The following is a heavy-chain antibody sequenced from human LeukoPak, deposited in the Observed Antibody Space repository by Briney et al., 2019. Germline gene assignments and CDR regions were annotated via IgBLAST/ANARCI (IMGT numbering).Heavy chain of an antibody. CDR1: GGSISSHY. CDR2: IYYSGST. D-gene: IGHD1-7*01. J-gene: IGHJ4*02. V-gene: IGHV4-59*11. CDR3: ARDNWNYYYFDY. Sequence: SETLSLTCTVSGGSISSHYWSWIRQPPGKGLEWIGYIYYSGSTNYNPSLKSRVTISVDTSKNQFSLKLSSVTAADTAVYYCARDNWNYYYFDYWGQGTLVTVSS.